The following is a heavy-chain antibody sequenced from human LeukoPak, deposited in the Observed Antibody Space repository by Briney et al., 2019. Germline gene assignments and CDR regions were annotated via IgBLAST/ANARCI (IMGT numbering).Heavy chain of an antibody. CDR2: IEPSDSYT. CDR3: ARLGRYDNSGYYYAY. D-gene: IGHD3-22*01. CDR1: GYSFTSYW. Sequence: GESLRISCKGSGYSFTSYWISWVRQMPGKGLEWMGRIEPSDSYTNYSPSFQGQVTISADKSISTAYLQWSRLKASDTAMYCCARLGRYDNSGYYYAYWGQGIQITVSS. J-gene: IGHJ4*02. V-gene: IGHV5-10-1*04.